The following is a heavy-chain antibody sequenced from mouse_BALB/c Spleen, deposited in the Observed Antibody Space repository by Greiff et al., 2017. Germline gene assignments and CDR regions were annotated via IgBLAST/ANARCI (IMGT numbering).Heavy chain of an antibody. J-gene: IGHJ1*01. V-gene: IGHV7-3*02. CDR3: ARVYGNYWYFDV. CDR2: IRNKANGYTT. CDR1: GFTFTDYY. Sequence: EVKLVESGGGLVQPGGSLRLSCATSGFTFTDYYMSWVRQPPGKALEWLGFIRNKANGYTTEYSASVKGRFTISRDNSQSILYLQMNTLRAEDSATYYCARVYGNYWYFDVWGAGTTVTVSS. D-gene: IGHD2-1*01.